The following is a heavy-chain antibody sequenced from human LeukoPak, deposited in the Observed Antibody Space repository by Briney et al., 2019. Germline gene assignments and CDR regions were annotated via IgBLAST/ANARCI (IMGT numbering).Heavy chain of an antibody. J-gene: IGHJ4*02. V-gene: IGHV3-23*01. CDR3: ARGGSSGGWLSSSGHFDY. CDR1: GFSFKNFG. CDR2: VSGSGART. Sequence: PGGSLRLSCTASGFSFKNFGMSWVRQAPGKGLEWVSGVSGSGARTSYADSVKGRFTISRDNSKNMLFLQLNSLRADDAAVYFCARGGSSGGWLSSSGHFDYWGQGTLVTVSS. D-gene: IGHD6-13*01.